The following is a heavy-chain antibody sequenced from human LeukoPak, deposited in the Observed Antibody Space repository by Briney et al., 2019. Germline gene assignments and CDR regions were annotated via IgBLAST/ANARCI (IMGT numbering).Heavy chain of an antibody. CDR3: ARKGSNWNYRKRHDAFDI. J-gene: IGHJ3*02. V-gene: IGHV4-30-2*01. Sequence: PSQTLSLTCAVSGGSISSGGYSWSWIRQPPGKGLEWIGYIYHSGSTYYNPSLKSRVTISVDTSKNQFSLKLSSVTAADTAVYYCARKGSNWNYRKRHDAFDIWGQGTMVTVSS. D-gene: IGHD1-7*01. CDR2: IYHSGST. CDR1: GGSISSGGYS.